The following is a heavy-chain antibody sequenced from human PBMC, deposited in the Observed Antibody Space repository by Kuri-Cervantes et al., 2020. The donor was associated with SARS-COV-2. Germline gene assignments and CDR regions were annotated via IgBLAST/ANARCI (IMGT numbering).Heavy chain of an antibody. J-gene: IGHJ4*02. CDR1: GFTFSSYG. D-gene: IGHD3-22*01. CDR3: TTSPRYYYDSSGQSRSFDY. CDR2: ISYDGSNK. V-gene: IGHV3-30*03. Sequence: GGSLRLSCAASGFTFSSYGMHWVRQAPGKGLEWVAVISYDGSNKYYADSVKGRFTISRDNSKNTLYLQMNSLRAEDTAVYYCTTSPRYYYDSSGQSRSFDYWGQGTLVTVSS.